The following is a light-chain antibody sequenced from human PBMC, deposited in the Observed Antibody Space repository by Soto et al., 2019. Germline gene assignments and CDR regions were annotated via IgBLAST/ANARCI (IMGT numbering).Light chain of an antibody. V-gene: IGKV3-20*01. CDR1: RSVSSTF. J-gene: IGKJ2*01. CDR3: QQYGSSPPYT. CDR2: DAS. Sequence: EIVLTQSPGTLSLSPGERATLSCRASRSVSSTFLAWYQQKPGQAPRLLIYDASSRATGIPDRFSGSGSGTDFTLTISRLEPEDFAVYYCQQYGSSPPYTFGQGTKLEIK.